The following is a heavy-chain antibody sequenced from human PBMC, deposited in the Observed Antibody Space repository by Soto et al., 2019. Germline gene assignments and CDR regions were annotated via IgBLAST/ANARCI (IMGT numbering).Heavy chain of an antibody. Sequence: QVQLQQWGAGLLKPSETLSLTCAVYGGSFSGYYWSWIRQHPGKGLEWIGEINHSGSTNYNPSLTRRVSISVDTSKNQFSLKLSSVTDADTAVYNCARGEGKDIVVVPAESYYYYYMDVWGKWTTVTVSS. CDR3: ARGEGKDIVVVPAESYYYYYMDV. D-gene: IGHD2-2*01. V-gene: IGHV4-34*01. CDR1: GGSFSGYY. J-gene: IGHJ6*03. CDR2: INHSGST.